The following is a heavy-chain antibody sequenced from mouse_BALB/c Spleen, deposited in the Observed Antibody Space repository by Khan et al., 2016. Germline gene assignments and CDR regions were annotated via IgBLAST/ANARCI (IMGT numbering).Heavy chain of an antibody. CDR2: IHYSGST. Sequence: EVQLQESGPDLVKPSQSLSLTCTVTGYSITSGYSWHWIRKFPGNKLEWMDYIHYSGSTNYNPSLKSRISITRDTSKNQFFLQLISVTTEDTATYYCTRADYYGSGYWGQGTTLTVSS. V-gene: IGHV3-1*02. CDR3: TRADYYGSGY. CDR1: GYSITSGYS. D-gene: IGHD1-1*01. J-gene: IGHJ2*01.